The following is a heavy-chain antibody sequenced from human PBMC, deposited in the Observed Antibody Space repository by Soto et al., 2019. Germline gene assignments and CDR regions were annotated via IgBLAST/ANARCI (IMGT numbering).Heavy chain of an antibody. Sequence: QVHLTQSGPEVKRPGASVKVSCQTSGYSFTSYGISWVRQAPGQGLEWVGWNSGYDGKANYAQKLHGRVTMMTDTATTRAYMELRGLRPDDTAVYFCASRTRKKNHFYDNFFYDMDVWGQGTTVTVSS. CDR2: NSGYDGKA. CDR1: GYSFTSYG. V-gene: IGHV1-18*04. D-gene: IGHD3-3*02. CDR3: ASRTRKKNHFYDNFFYDMDV. J-gene: IGHJ6*02.